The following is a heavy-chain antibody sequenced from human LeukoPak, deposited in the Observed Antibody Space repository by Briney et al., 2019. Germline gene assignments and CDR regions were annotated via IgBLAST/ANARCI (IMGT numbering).Heavy chain of an antibody. D-gene: IGHD3-10*01. CDR2: IHYTGST. Sequence: SETLSLTCTVSGGSISSSSYYWGWIRQPPGKGLECIGYIHYTGSTNYNPSLKSRVTISVDTSKNQFSLKLSSVTAADTAVYYCARCLWFGELFLFDYWGQGTLVAASS. CDR1: GGSISSSSYY. V-gene: IGHV4-61*05. J-gene: IGHJ4*02. CDR3: ARCLWFGELFLFDY.